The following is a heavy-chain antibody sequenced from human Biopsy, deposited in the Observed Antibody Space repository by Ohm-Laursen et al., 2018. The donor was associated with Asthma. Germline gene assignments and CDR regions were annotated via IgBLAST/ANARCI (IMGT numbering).Heavy chain of an antibody. CDR1: GYTFTSYG. CDR2: ISAYNGNT. V-gene: IGHV1-18*04. J-gene: IGHJ6*02. CDR3: AREAYDILTGYYGGGGMDV. Sequence: SVKVSCKASGYTFTSYGISWVRQAPGQGLECMGWISAYNGNTNYAQKLQGRVTMTTDTSTSTAYMELRSLRSDDTAVYYSAREAYDILTGYYGGGGMDVWGQGTTVTVSS. D-gene: IGHD3-9*01.